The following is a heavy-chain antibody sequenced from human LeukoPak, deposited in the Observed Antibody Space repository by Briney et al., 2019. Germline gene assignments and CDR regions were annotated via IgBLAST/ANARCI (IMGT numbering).Heavy chain of an antibody. CDR1: GYSISSGYY. J-gene: IGHJ4*02. D-gene: IGHD3-16*02. Sequence: SETLSLTCTVSGYSISSGYYWGWIRQPPGKGLEWIGSIYHSGSTYYSPSLKSRVTISVDTSKNQFSLKLSSVTAADTALYYCATGVMITFGGIIVPYWGQGTLVTVSS. CDR2: IYHSGST. CDR3: ATGVMITFGGIIVPY. V-gene: IGHV4-38-2*02.